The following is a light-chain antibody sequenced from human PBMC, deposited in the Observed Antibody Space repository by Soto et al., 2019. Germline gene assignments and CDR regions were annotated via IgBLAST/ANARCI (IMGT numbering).Light chain of an antibody. V-gene: IGLV2-14*01. CDR2: EVS. CDR3: SSYTSXSTWV. Sequence: QAVLTQPASVSGSPGQSITISCTGTSSXXXAXNYVSWYQXXXGKAPKLMIYEVSNRPSGVSXRFSGSKSGNTASLTISGXQAEDEADYYCSSYTSXSTWVXGGGTKVTVL. J-gene: IGLJ3*02. CDR1: SSXXXAXNY.